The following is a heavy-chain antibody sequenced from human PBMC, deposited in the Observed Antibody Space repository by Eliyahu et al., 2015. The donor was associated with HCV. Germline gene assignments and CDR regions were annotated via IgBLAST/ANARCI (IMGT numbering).Heavy chain of an antibody. CDR1: GFTVSXXX. J-gene: IGHJ4*02. D-gene: IGHD4/OR15-4a*01. V-gene: IGHV3-53*01. Sequence: EVQLVESGGGXIXPGGSLRLSCAASGFTVSXXXMXWXRQAPGKGLEWVSMIYSGGTAYYADSVKGXFTISRDNSKNTLYLQMNSLRAEDTAIYYCARVSRMSDYGRRGDYFDYWGQGTLVTVSA. CDR3: ARVSRMSDYGRRGDYFDY. CDR2: IYSGGTA.